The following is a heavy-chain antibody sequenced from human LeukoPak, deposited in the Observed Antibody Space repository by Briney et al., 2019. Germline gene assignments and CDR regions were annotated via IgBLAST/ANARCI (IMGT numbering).Heavy chain of an antibody. J-gene: IGHJ5*02. D-gene: IGHD2-21*01. CDR2: IYYSGST. Sequence: SETLSLTCTVSGDSISSYYWNWIRQPPGKGLEWIGYIYYSGSTAYNPSLKSRVTISVDKSKNQFSLKLSSVTAADTAVYYCARDLWSIGDRWFDPWGQGTLVTVSS. V-gene: IGHV4-59*12. CDR3: ARDLWSIGDRWFDP. CDR1: GDSISSYY.